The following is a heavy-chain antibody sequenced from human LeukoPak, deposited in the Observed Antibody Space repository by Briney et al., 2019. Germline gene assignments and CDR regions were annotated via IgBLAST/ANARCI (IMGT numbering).Heavy chain of an antibody. D-gene: IGHD3-3*01. Sequence: SETLSLTCAVSGGSISSGGYSWSWIRQPPGKGLEWIGYIHYSGSTNYNPSLKSRVTISLDTSKNQFSLKLSSVTAADTAVYYCARGDFWSGPRYFDYWGQGTLVTVSS. V-gene: IGHV4-61*08. J-gene: IGHJ4*02. CDR1: GGSISSGGYS. CDR2: IHYSGST. CDR3: ARGDFWSGPRYFDY.